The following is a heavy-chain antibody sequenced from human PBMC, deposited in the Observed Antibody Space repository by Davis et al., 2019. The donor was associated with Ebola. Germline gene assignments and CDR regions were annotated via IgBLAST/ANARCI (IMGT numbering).Heavy chain of an antibody. CDR1: GYSFTHYS. Sequence: ASVKVSCKASGYSFTHYSFSWVRQAPGQGLEWMGWVSGNNGKTDYAQNFQARVTMTTDTSTSTAYMELRSLTSDDTAVYYCARDVGSVPDMWGQGTPVTVSS. CDR3: ARDVGSVPDM. CDR2: VSGNNGKT. V-gene: IGHV1-18*01. D-gene: IGHD1-26*01. J-gene: IGHJ4*02.